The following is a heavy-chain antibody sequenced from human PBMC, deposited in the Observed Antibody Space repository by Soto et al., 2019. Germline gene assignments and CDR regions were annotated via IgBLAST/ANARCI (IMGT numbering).Heavy chain of an antibody. Sequence: QVQLQESGPGLVKPSETLSLTCTVSGASISTYYWSWIRQPPGKGLEWIGYIYYNGSTNYNPSLKSRVTISGATWKNQFSLKLSSVTAADTAMYYCARHIPIFGLDVWGQGTTLTVSS. CDR2: IYYNGST. V-gene: IGHV4-59*08. CDR1: GASISTYY. J-gene: IGHJ6*02. D-gene: IGHD7-27*01. CDR3: ARHIPIFGLDV.